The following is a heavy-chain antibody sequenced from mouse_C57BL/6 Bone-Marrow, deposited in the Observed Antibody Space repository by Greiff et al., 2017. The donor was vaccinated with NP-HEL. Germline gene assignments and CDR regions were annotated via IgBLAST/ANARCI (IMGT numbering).Heavy chain of an antibody. CDR3: ARWEYYGSSCWFAY. D-gene: IGHD1-1*01. J-gene: IGHJ3*01. V-gene: IGHV1-81*01. CDR1: GYTFTSYG. Sequence: VKLQQSGAELARPGASVKLSCKASGYTFTSYGISWVKQRTGQGLEWIGEIYPRSGNTYYNEKFKGKATLTADKSSSTAYMALRSLTSEDSAVYFCARWEYYGSSCWFAYWGQGTLVTVSA. CDR2: IYPRSGNT.